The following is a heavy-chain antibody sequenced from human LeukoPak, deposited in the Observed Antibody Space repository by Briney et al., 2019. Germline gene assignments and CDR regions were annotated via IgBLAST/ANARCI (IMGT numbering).Heavy chain of an antibody. J-gene: IGHJ6*02. CDR2: ISYDGSNK. Sequence: GGSLRLSCAASGFIVSDNFMSWVRQAPGKGLEWVAVISYDGSNKYYADSVKGRFTISRDNSKNTLYLQMNSLRAEDTAVYYCAREVVLGHRHYYYGMDVWGQGTTVTVSS. CDR1: GFIVSDNF. V-gene: IGHV3-30*19. CDR3: AREVVLGHRHYYYGMDV. D-gene: IGHD2-8*02.